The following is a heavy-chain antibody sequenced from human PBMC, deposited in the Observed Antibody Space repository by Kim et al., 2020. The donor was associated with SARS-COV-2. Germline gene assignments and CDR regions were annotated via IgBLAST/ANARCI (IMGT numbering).Heavy chain of an antibody. D-gene: IGHD3-22*01. CDR3: TREGEYYDSSGYQGYFDY. J-gene: IGHJ4*02. Sequence: KGRFTISRDDSKSIDYLQMNSLKTEDTAVYYCTREGEYYDSSGYQGYFDYWGQGTLVTVSS. V-gene: IGHV3-49*02.